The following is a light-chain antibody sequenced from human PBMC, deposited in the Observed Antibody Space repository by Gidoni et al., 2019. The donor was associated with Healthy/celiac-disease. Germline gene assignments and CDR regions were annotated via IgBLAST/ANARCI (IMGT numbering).Light chain of an antibody. Sequence: DIQITQSPSTLSASVGDRVTITCRASQSSSSWLAWYQQKPGKAPKLLIYKASSLESGVPSRFSGSGSGTEFTLTISSLQPDDFATYYCQQYNSYSRAFGQGTKVEIK. CDR2: KAS. V-gene: IGKV1-5*03. CDR1: QSSSSW. CDR3: QQYNSYSRA. J-gene: IGKJ1*01.